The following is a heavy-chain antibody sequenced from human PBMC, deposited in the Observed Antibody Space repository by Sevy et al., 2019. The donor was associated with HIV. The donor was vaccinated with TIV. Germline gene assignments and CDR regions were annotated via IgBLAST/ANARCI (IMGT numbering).Heavy chain of an antibody. CDR3: ARARQYYYSSGSYYLGDY. D-gene: IGHD3-10*01. J-gene: IGHJ4*02. V-gene: IGHV3-48*02. Sequence: GGSLRLSCAASGFTFSSYSMNWVRQAPGKGLEWVSYISSSSSTIYYADSVKGRFTISRDNAKNSLYLQMNSLRDEDTAVYYCARARQYYYSSGSYYLGDYWGQGTLVTVSS. CDR2: ISSSSSTI. CDR1: GFTFSSYS.